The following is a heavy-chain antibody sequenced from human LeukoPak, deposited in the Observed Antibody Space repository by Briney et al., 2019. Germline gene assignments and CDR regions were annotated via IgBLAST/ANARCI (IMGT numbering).Heavy chain of an antibody. D-gene: IGHD5-18*01. CDR1: GFTFSSYA. V-gene: IGHV3-23*01. J-gene: IGHJ4*02. CDR3: AKDSSYGLYLFDY. CDR2: ISGSGGST. Sequence: GGSLRLSCAASGFTFSSYAMSWVRQAPGKGLEWVSAISGSGGSTYYADSVKGRFTISRDNSKDTLYLQMNSLRAEDTAVYYCAKDSSYGLYLFDYWGQGTLVTVSS.